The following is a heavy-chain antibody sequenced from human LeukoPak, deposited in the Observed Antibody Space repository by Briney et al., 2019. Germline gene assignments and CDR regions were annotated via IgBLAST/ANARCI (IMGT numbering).Heavy chain of an antibody. CDR3: ARVGRGSDFDY. D-gene: IGHD3-10*01. Sequence: PSETLSLTCTVSGGSISSSSYYWGWIRQPPGKGLEWIGSIYYSGSTYYNPSLKSRVTISVDTSKNQFSLKLSSVTAADTAVYYCARVGRGSDFDYWGQGTLVTVSS. CDR1: GGSISSSSYY. V-gene: IGHV4-39*07. J-gene: IGHJ4*02. CDR2: IYYSGST.